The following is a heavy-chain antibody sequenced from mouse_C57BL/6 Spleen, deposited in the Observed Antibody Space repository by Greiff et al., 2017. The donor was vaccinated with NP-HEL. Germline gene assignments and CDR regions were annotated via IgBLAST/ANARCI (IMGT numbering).Heavy chain of an antibody. CDR1: GFTFSSYA. CDR3: ARDGGDYYHYGGFAD. CDR2: ISDGGSYT. Sequence: EVKLVESGGGLVKPGGSLKLSCAASGFTFSSYAMSWVRQTPEKRLEWVATISDGGSYTYYPDNVKGRFTISRDNAKNNLYLQMSHLKSEDTAMYYGARDGGDYYHYGGFADWGQGALVTVSA. J-gene: IGHJ3*01. D-gene: IGHD2-4*01. V-gene: IGHV5-4*03.